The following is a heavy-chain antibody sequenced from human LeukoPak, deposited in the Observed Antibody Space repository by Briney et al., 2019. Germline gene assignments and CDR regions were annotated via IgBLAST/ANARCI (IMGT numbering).Heavy chain of an antibody. D-gene: IGHD5-12*01. V-gene: IGHV4-39*01. J-gene: IGHJ3*02. CDR1: GGSTSSGTYY. CDR2: IFYSGST. Sequence: SETLSLTCTVSGGSTSSGTYYWGWIRQPPGKGLEWIGSIFYSGSTYYNPSLKSRVTISVDTSNNQFSLELTSVTSADTAVYYCARRLYSPASFDIWGQGTMVTVSS. CDR3: ARRLYSPASFDI.